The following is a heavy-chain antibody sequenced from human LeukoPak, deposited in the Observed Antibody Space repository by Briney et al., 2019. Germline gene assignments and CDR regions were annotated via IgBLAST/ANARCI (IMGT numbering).Heavy chain of an antibody. Sequence: GGSLRLSCAASGFTFSSYAMSWVRQAPGKGLEWVSAISGSGGSTYYADSVRGRFTISRDTSKNTLNLQMNSLRAEDAAIYYCARGGDTVGPTRSAFDIWGQGTVVTVSS. CDR1: GFTFSSYA. V-gene: IGHV3-23*01. J-gene: IGHJ3*02. CDR3: ARGGDTVGPTRSAFDI. D-gene: IGHD1-26*01. CDR2: ISGSGGST.